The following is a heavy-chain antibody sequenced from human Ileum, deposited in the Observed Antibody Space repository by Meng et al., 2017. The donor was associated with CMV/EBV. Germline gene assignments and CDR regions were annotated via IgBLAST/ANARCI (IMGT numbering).Heavy chain of an antibody. D-gene: IGHD2-2*02. J-gene: IGHJ3*02. CDR1: GFTFSSYA. CDR2: ISGSGGST. CDR3: AKEGCSSTRRYRGGGDAFDI. Sequence: GGSLRLSCAASGFTFSSYAMSWVRQAPGKGLEWVSAISGSGGSTYYADSVKGRFTISRDNSKNTLYLQMNSLRAEDTAVYYCAKEGCSSTRRYRGGGDAFDIWGQGTMVTVSS. V-gene: IGHV3-23*01.